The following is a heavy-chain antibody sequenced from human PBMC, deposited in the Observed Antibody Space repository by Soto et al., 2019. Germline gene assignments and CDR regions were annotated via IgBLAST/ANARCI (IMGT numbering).Heavy chain of an antibody. CDR2: IVVGSGNT. CDR3: AAEDYYDKTKLYFQH. CDR1: GFTFTSSA. J-gene: IGHJ1*01. Sequence: GASVKVSCKASGFTFTSSAVQWVRQARGQRLEWIGWIVVGSGNTNYAQKFQERVTITRDMSTSTAYMELSSLRSEDTAVYYCAAEDYYDKTKLYFQHWGQGTLVTVSS. V-gene: IGHV1-58*01. D-gene: IGHD3-22*01.